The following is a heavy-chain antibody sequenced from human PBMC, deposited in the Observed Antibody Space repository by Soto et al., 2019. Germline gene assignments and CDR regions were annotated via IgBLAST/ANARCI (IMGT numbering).Heavy chain of an antibody. V-gene: IGHV5-51*01. CDR2: IYPGDSDT. D-gene: IGHD2-21*01. CDR3: ARHLTEINYGDKGPNDAFDI. CDR1: ADSFSTYW. Sequence: PGESLKVSCTVYADSFSTYWIGWVRQMPGKGLEWMGVIYPGDSDTRCSPSFEGQVSISADKSTSTAYLQWDSLKASDTAIYYCARHLTEINYGDKGPNDAFDIWAQGTMVTVSS. J-gene: IGHJ3*02.